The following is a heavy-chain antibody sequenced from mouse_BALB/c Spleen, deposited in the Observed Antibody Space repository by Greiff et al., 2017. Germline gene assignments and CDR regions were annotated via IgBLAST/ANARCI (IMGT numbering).Heavy chain of an antibody. CDR3: AREGRWGNYAVDY. CDR2: ISYDGSN. Sequence: EVQVVESGPGLVKPSQSLSLTCSVTGYSITSGYYWNWIRQFPGNKLEWMGYISYDGSNNYNPSLKNRISITRDTSKNQFFLKLNSVTTEDTATYYCAREGRWGNYAVDYWGQGTTLTVSS. V-gene: IGHV3-6*02. J-gene: IGHJ2*01. CDR1: GYSITSGYY. D-gene: IGHD2-1*01.